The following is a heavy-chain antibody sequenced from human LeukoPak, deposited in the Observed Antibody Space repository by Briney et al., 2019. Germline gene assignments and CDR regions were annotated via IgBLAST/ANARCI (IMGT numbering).Heavy chain of an antibody. Sequence: PSQTLSLTCTVSGGSISSGSYYWSWIRQPAGKGLEWIGRIYISESTNYNPSLKSRVTISVDTSKNQFSLKLSSVTAADTAVYYCARFLVDYYDSSVYFDYWGQGTLVTVSS. CDR2: IYISEST. CDR1: GGSISSGSYY. D-gene: IGHD3-22*01. V-gene: IGHV4-61*02. J-gene: IGHJ4*02. CDR3: ARFLVDYYDSSVYFDY.